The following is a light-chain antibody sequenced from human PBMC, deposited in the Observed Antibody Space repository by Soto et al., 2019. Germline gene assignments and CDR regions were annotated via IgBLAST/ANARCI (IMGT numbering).Light chain of an antibody. CDR1: QSVDSN. J-gene: IGKJ1*01. Sequence: EIVMTQSPATLSVSPGERATLSCRASQSVDSNLAWYQQKPGQAPRLLIYAASTRATGIPARFSGSGFGTEFTLTISSLQSEDFAVYYCQQYNNWWTFGQGTKVDIK. V-gene: IGKV3-15*01. CDR3: QQYNNWWT. CDR2: AAS.